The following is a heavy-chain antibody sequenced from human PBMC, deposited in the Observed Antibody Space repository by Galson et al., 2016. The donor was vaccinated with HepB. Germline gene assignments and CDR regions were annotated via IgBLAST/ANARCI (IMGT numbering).Heavy chain of an antibody. D-gene: IGHD2-15*01. Sequence: SVKVSCKASGYTFTGYYMHWVRQAPGQGLEWMGWINPNSGGTNYAQKFQGWVTISRDSSISTAYMELRGLKSDDTAVYYCARSYCSDGGCFPHGMDVWGQGTTVTVSS. CDR2: INPNSGGT. V-gene: IGHV1-2*04. CDR3: ARSYCSDGGCFPHGMDV. J-gene: IGHJ6*02. CDR1: GYTFTGYY.